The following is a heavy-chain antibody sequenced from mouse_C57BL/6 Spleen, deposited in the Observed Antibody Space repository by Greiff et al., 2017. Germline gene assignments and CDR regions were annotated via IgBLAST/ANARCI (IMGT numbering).Heavy chain of an antibody. D-gene: IGHD1-1*01. J-gene: IGHJ4*01. V-gene: IGHV14-2*01. CDR3: ASRYGSSPYYYAKDY. CDR1: GFNINDYY. Sequence: VQLQQPGAELVKPGASVKLSCTASGFNINDYYMHWVKQRPEQGLEWIGRIDPEDGETKYASKFQGKATISAATSSNTAYLQLSSLTSEDTAVYDCASRYGSSPYYYAKDYWGQGTSVPVSS. CDR2: IDPEDGET.